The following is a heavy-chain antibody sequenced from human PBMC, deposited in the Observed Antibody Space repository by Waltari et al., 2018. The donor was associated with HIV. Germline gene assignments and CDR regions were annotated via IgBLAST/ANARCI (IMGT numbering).Heavy chain of an antibody. CDR3: ARSRQVVGTTGAMFDP. D-gene: IGHD1-26*01. Sequence: QVQLQESGPGLVKPSETLSLTCAVSGYSISSGYYWGWIRQPPGKGREWIGRISPTASTFSSHNTHDTPSLKSRVTISVDTSKNQFALKLTSVTAADTAVYFCARSRQVVGTTGAMFDPWGQGTLVTVSS. CDR2: ISPTAST. J-gene: IGHJ5*02. CDR1: GYSISSGYY. V-gene: IGHV4-38-2*01.